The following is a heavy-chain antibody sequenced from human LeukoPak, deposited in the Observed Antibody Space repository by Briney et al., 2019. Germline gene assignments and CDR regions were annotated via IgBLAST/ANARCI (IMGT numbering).Heavy chain of an antibody. CDR3: ARLYDFWSGYSYYFDY. D-gene: IGHD3-3*01. J-gene: IGHJ4*02. Sequence: GGSLRLSCAASGFTFSSYGMHWVRQAPGKGLEWVAVIWYDGSNKYYADSVKGRFTISRDNSKNTLYLQMNSLRAEDTAVYYCARLYDFWSGYSYYFDYWGQGTLVTVSS. CDR2: IWYDGSNK. V-gene: IGHV3-33*01. CDR1: GFTFSSYG.